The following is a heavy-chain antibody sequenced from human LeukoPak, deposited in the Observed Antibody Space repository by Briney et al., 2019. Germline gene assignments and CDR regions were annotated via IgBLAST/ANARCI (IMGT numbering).Heavy chain of an antibody. D-gene: IGHD7-27*01. CDR1: GFTFSSYG. CDR2: ISYDGSNK. CDR3: ARDLAWGGY. Sequence: SGGSLRLSCAASGFTFSSYGMHWVRQAPGKGLEWVAVISYDGSNKYYADSVKGRLTISRDNAKNSLYLQMNSLRAEDTAVYYCARDLAWGGYWGQGTLVTVSS. J-gene: IGHJ4*02. V-gene: IGHV3-30*03.